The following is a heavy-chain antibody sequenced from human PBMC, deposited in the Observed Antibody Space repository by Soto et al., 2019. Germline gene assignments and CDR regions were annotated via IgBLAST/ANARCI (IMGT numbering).Heavy chain of an antibody. CDR2: INHSGST. Sequence: PSETLSLTCAVYGGSFSGYYWSWIRQPPGKGLEWIGEINHSGSTNYNPSLKSRVTISVDTSKNQFSLKPSSVTAADTAVYYCATYRKFFQILGQGKKVTVSS. J-gene: IGHJ3*02. CDR1: GGSFSGYY. CDR3: ATYRKFFQI. V-gene: IGHV4-34*01.